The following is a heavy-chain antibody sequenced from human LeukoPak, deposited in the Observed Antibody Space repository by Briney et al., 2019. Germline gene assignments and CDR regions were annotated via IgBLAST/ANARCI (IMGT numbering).Heavy chain of an antibody. D-gene: IGHD3-3*01. J-gene: IGHJ6*02. CDR2: IDPSGGKI. CDR3: ARSADHDFWSGYSPLELDYGMDV. CDR1: GYTFSNYY. Sequence: GASVKVSCKASGYTFSNYYLHWVRQAPGQGFEWMGIIDPSGGKISQSQNFQGRVILASDTSFAQKFQGRLTMTRDTSTSTVYMELSRLRSDDTAVYYCARSADHDFWSGYSPLELDYGMDVWGQGTTVTVSS. V-gene: IGHV1-46*01.